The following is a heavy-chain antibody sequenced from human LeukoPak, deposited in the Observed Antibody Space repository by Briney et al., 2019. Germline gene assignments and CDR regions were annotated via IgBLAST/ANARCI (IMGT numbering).Heavy chain of an antibody. V-gene: IGHV1-2*02. Sequence: GASVKVSCKASGYTFTSYGISWVRQAPGQGLEWMGWINPNSGRTNYGKKFQGRVTMTRDTSISTAYMELSSLRSDDTALYYCARANREIRYFDWSDAFEIWGQGTMVTVSS. J-gene: IGHJ3*02. CDR3: ARANREIRYFDWSDAFEI. D-gene: IGHD3-9*01. CDR1: GYTFTSYG. CDR2: INPNSGRT.